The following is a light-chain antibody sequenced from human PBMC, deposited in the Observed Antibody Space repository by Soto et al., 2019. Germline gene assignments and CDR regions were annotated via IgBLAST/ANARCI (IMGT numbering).Light chain of an antibody. CDR2: EGS. J-gene: IGLJ1*01. CDR3: CSYAGSSTSV. CDR1: SSDVGNYNL. V-gene: IGLV2-23*01. Sequence: QSVLTQPASVSGSPGQSITISCTGTSSDVGNYNLVSWYQQYPDKAPKLLIYEGSKRPSGVSNRFSGSKSGNTASLTISGLQAEDEADYYCCSYAGSSTSVFGIGTKVTV.